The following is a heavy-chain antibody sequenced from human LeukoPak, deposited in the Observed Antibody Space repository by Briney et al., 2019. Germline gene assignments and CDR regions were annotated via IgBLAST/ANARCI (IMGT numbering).Heavy chain of an antibody. CDR2: ISYDGSNK. D-gene: IGHD6-13*01. CDR3: ARSGYSSRVSYYYGMDV. CDR1: GFTFSSYA. Sequence: PGRSLRLSCAASGFTFSSYAMHWVRQAPGKGLEWVAVISYDGSNKYYADSVKGRFTISSDNSKNTLYLQMNSLRAEDTAVYYCARSGYSSRVSYYYGMDVWGQGTTVTVSS. V-gene: IGHV3-30*04. J-gene: IGHJ6*02.